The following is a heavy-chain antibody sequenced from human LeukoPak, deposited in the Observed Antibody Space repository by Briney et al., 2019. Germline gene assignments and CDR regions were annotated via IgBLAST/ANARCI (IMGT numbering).Heavy chain of an antibody. CDR3: ARDSSPDDNSGYYDALDL. V-gene: IGHV3-7*05. CDR2: INQGGTKK. D-gene: IGHD3-22*01. J-gene: IGHJ3*01. CDR1: EFTFSNYW. Sequence: GGSLRLSCTVFEFTFSNYWMTWVRQAPGKGLEWVANINQGGTKKNYVDSVKGRFTISRDNAKELVYLQMDSLRAEDTAAYYCARDSSPDDNSGYYDALDLWGHGTMVTVSS.